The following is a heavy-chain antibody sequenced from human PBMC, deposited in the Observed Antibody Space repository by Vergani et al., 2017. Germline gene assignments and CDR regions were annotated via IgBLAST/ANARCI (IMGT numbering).Heavy chain of an antibody. D-gene: IGHD1-26*01. V-gene: IGHV3-66*02. Sequence: EVQLLESGGGLVQPGGSLRLSCAASGFTFSSYAMSWVRQAPGKGLEWVSAIYSGGSTYYADSVKGRFTISRDNSKNTLYLQMNSLRAEDTAVYYFARDLGLTKDAFDIWGQGTMVTVSS. J-gene: IGHJ3*02. CDR3: ARDLGLTKDAFDI. CDR2: IYSGGST. CDR1: GFTFSSYA.